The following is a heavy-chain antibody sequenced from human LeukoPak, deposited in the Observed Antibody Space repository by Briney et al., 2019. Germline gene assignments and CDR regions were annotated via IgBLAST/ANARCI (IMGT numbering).Heavy chain of an antibody. CDR2: ISSSGSTI. V-gene: IGHV3-11*01. CDR3: AKAGPDWYFDL. CDR1: GFTFSDYY. Sequence: SGGSLRLSCAASGFTFSDYYMSWIRQAPGKGLEWVSYISSSGSTIYYADSVKGRFTISRDNAKNSLYLQMNSLRAEDMALYYCAKAGPDWYFDLWGRGTLVTVSS. J-gene: IGHJ2*01.